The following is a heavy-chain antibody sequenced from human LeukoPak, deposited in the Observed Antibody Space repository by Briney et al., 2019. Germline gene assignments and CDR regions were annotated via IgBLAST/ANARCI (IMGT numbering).Heavy chain of an antibody. D-gene: IGHD6-13*01. J-gene: IGHJ6*03. Sequence: SVKVSCKASGGTFSSYAISWVRQAPGQGLEWMGGIIPIFGTANYAQKFQGRVTITADESTSTAYMELSSLRSEDTAVYYCARGILVAAAGTGYYYYYYMDVWGKGTTVTVSS. CDR2: IIPIFGTA. V-gene: IGHV1-69*13. CDR3: ARGILVAAAGTGYYYYYYMDV. CDR1: GGTFSSYA.